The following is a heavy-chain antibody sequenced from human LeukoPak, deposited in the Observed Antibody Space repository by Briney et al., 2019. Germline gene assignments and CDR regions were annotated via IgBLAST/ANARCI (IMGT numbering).Heavy chain of an antibody. CDR2: IYHTGST. CDR1: GDSISSAYS. V-gene: IGHV4-30-2*01. CDR3: ARVVGATSHDTFDV. Sequence: SETLSLTCAVSGDSISSAYSWSWIRQPPRQGLQWIGYIYHTGSTSYNPSLKTRVTISIDRPRNHFSLKLSSVTAADTAMYYCARVVGATSHDTFDVWGQGTMVTVSS. D-gene: IGHD1-26*01. J-gene: IGHJ3*01.